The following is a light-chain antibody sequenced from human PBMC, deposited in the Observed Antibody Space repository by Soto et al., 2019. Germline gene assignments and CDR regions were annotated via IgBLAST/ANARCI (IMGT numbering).Light chain of an antibody. V-gene: IGLV2-14*03. Sequence: QSALTQPASVSGSRGQSITISCTGTSSNIGDYNYVSWYKQYPGKAPKLIIFEATNRAAGISTRFSGSKSGNTASLTSSGLQAEDEADYYCSSFTRGSTPCVFGSGTKVTVL. CDR2: EAT. CDR3: SSFTRGSTPCV. J-gene: IGLJ1*01. CDR1: SSNIGDYNY.